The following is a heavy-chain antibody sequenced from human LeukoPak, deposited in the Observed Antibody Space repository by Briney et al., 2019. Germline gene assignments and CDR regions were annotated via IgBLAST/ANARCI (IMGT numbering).Heavy chain of an antibody. V-gene: IGHV1-2*02. Sequence: ASVKVSCKASGYTFTGHYMHWVRQAPGQGLERMGWINPNSGGTNYAQKFQGRVTMTRDTSISTAYMELSRLRSDDTAVYYCARSRSVVPAAITGLDFQHWGQGTLLTVSS. D-gene: IGHD2-2*01. CDR2: INPNSGGT. CDR3: ARSRSVVPAAITGLDFQH. J-gene: IGHJ1*01. CDR1: GYTFTGHY.